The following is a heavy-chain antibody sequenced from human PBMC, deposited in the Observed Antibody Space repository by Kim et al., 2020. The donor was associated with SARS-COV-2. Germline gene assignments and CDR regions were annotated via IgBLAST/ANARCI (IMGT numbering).Heavy chain of an antibody. J-gene: IGHJ4*02. CDR3: VKEAAFATIVVDYYFDY. V-gene: IGHV3-30*02. Sequence: VEGRLTNSRDNSKNTLYLQMNSLRTEDTALYYCVKEAAFATIVVDYYFDYWGQGTLVTISS. D-gene: IGHD3-22*01.